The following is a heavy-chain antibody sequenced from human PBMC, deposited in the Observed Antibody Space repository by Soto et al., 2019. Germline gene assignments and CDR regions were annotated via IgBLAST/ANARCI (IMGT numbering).Heavy chain of an antibody. CDR3: ARGGVSTRTFDY. V-gene: IGHV5-51*01. J-gene: IGHJ4*02. CDR2: IYPSDSDT. CDR1: GYNFAVYC. D-gene: IGHD3-3*01. Sequence: PGESVKISCKGSGYNFAVYCSAWVRQMPGKGLELMGIIYPSDSDTRYRPSFQGQVTISADKSISSAYLQWSSLRASDTAMYYCARGGVSTRTFDYWGQRTPVTVSS.